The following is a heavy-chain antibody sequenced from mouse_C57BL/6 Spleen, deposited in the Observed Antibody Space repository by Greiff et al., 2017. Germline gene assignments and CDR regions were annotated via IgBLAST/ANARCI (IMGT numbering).Heavy chain of an antibody. CDR3: ARRGIYDGYLDY. Sequence: VQLQQSGPELVKPGASVKISCKASGYAFSSSWMNWVKQRPGKGLEWIGRIYPGDGDTNYNGKFKGKATLTADKSSSTAYMQLSSLTSEDSAVYFCARRGIYDGYLDYWGQGTTLTVSS. CDR1: GYAFSSSW. D-gene: IGHD2-3*01. V-gene: IGHV1-82*01. CDR2: IYPGDGDT. J-gene: IGHJ2*01.